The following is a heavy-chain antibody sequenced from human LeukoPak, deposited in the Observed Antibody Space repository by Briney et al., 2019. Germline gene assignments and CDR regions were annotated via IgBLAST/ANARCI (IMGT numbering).Heavy chain of an antibody. Sequence: SETLSLTCTVSGGSISSYNWSWIRQPPGKGLEWVGDIYYSGSTNYTPSLKSRVTISVDTSKNQFSLKLSSVTAADTAVYYCARGGQVEAYGMDVWGKGTTVTVSS. CDR3: ARGGQVEAYGMDV. J-gene: IGHJ6*04. V-gene: IGHV4-59*01. CDR2: IYYSGST. D-gene: IGHD5-24*01. CDR1: GGSISSYN.